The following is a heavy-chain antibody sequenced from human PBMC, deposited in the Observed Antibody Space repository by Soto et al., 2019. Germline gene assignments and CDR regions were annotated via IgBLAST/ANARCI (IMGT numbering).Heavy chain of an antibody. Sequence: SETLSLTCAVSGYSINSGYYWGWIRQPPGKGLEWIGTIYHSGSAYYNPFLKSRVTISVDTSKNQVSLTLTSVTAADTAVYYCARQGSYWGQGALVTVSS. CDR3: ARQGSY. J-gene: IGHJ4*02. V-gene: IGHV4-38-2*01. CDR1: GYSINSGYY. CDR2: IYHSGSA.